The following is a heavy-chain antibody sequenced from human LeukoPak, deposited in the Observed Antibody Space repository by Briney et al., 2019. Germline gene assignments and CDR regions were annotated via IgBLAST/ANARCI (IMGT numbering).Heavy chain of an antibody. CDR1: GFMFSNYA. CDR2: ISTRGGGI. J-gene: IGHJ4*02. Sequence: GGSLRLSCAASGFMFSNYAMSWVRQAPGKGLEWVSGISTRGGGIYYADSVKGRFTISRDNSKNTLYLQMKSLRAEETAVYYCAKDGFDYYDSSGYYYFDYWGQGTLVTVSS. V-gene: IGHV3-23*01. CDR3: AKDGFDYYDSSGYYYFDY. D-gene: IGHD3-22*01.